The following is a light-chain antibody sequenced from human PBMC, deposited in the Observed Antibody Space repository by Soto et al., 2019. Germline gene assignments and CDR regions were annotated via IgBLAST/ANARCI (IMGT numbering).Light chain of an antibody. CDR3: QQFNGFPLT. V-gene: IGKV1-13*02. J-gene: IGKJ4*01. CDR2: DAS. CDR1: QDIGSA. Sequence: IQLTQSPSSLSASVGDRVTITCRAGQDIGSALAWYQQRPGKAPKLLLYDASNLEAGVPSRFSGSGSGTDCTLTITSLRPEDCATYYCQQFNGFPLTFGGGTKVQIK.